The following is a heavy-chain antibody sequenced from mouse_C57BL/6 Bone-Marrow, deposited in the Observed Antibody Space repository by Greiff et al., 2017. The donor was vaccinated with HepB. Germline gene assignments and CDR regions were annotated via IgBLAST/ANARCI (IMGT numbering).Heavy chain of an antibody. Sequence: VQLKESEGGLVQPGSSMKLSCTASGFTFSDYYMAWVRQVPEKGLEWVANINYDGSSTYYLDSLKSRFIISRDNAKNILYLQMSSLKSEDTATYYCARGPPWFAYWGQGTLVTVSA. CDR3: ARGPPWFAY. CDR2: INYDGSST. CDR1: GFTFSDYY. V-gene: IGHV5-16*01. J-gene: IGHJ3*01.